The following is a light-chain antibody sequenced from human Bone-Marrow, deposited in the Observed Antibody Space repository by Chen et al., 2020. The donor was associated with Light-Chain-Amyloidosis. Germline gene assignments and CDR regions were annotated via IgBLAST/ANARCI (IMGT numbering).Light chain of an antibody. CDR3: QQCYNWPPWT. CDR1: QSVGSS. J-gene: IGKJ1*01. Sequence: EIVMTQSPATRSVSPVESDTLSCRASQSVGSSLAWYQQEPGQAPRCLIYGVSTRATGIPARFRGSGSGTEFTLTLSSMQSEDVAVYYCQQCYNWPPWTFGQGTKVEI. CDR2: GVS. V-gene: IGKV3-15*01.